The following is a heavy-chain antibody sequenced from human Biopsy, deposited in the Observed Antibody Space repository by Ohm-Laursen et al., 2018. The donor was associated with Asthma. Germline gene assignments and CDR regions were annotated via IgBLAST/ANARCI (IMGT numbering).Heavy chain of an antibody. D-gene: IGHD1-26*01. CDR2: IYWDDDK. J-gene: IGHJ4*02. CDR1: GFSLSTSGGG. Sequence: PTQTLTLTCTFSGFSLSTSGGGVGWIRQPPGKALEWLGNIYWDDDKRYSPSLQSRLTITRDTPKDQVVLTMTNMGPVDTGTYYCVHTLVGLKAFDFWGQRTLVTVSS. V-gene: IGHV2-5*02. CDR3: VHTLVGLKAFDF.